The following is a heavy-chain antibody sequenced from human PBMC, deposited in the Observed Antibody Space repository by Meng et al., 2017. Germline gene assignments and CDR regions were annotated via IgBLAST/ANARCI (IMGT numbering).Heavy chain of an antibody. CDR2: IYYSGST. CDR3: ARRSGDYVDFWFDP. J-gene: IGHJ5*02. V-gene: IGHV4-31*03. CDR1: GGSISSGGYY. Sequence: SETLSLTCTVSGGSISSGGYYWSWIRQPPGKGLEWIGYIYYSGSTYYNPSLKSRVTISVDTSTNQFSLKLSSVTAADTAVYYCARRSGDYVDFWFDPWGQGTLVTVSS. D-gene: IGHD4-17*01.